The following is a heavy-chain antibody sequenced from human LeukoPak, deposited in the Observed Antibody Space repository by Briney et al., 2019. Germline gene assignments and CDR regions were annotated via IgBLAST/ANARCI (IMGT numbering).Heavy chain of an antibody. J-gene: IGHJ4*02. CDR1: GFTFSSYA. Sequence: GGSLRLSCAASGFTFSSYAMSWVRQAPGKGLEWVSAISGSGGSTYYADSVKGRFTISRDNSKNTLYLQMNSLRAEDTAVYYCARVAIIDDPGDYWIDYWGQGTLVTVSS. CDR3: ARVAIIDDPGDYWIDY. D-gene: IGHD4-17*01. CDR2: ISGSGGST. V-gene: IGHV3-23*01.